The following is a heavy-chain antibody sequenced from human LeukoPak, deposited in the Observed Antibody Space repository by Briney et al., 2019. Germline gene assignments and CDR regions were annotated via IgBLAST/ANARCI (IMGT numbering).Heavy chain of an antibody. V-gene: IGHV1-46*01. D-gene: IGHD2-15*01. J-gene: IGHJ4*02. CDR1: GYTLTSYY. CDR2: INPSGGSTT. Sequence: GASVKVSCKASGYTLTSYYMHWVRQAPGQGPEWMGVINPSGGSTTSYAQKIQGRVTMTRDTSMSTVTMELSSLRSEDTAVYYCARGTLGYFDFWGQGTLVTVSS. CDR3: ARGTLGYFDF.